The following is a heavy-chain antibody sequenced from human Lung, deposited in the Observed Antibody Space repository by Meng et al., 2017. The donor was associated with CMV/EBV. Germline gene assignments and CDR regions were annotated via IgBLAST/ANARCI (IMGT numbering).Heavy chain of an antibody. CDR1: GYTFTSYG. Sequence: ASVKVSXKASGYTFTSYGISWVRQAPGQGLEWMGWNSAYNGNTNYAQKFQGRVTMTTDASTSTAYMELRSLRSDDTAMYFCARADYLLVHYYYYWREVWGQGTXVTVSS. CDR2: NSAYNGNT. CDR3: ARADYLLVHYYYYWREV. D-gene: IGHD4/OR15-4a*01. V-gene: IGHV1-18*01. J-gene: IGHJ6*02.